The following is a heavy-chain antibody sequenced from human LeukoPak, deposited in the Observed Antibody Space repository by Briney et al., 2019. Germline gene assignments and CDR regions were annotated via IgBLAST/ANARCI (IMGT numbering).Heavy chain of an antibody. V-gene: IGHV3-7*01. D-gene: IGHD3-10*01. CDR1: GFTFSSSW. Sequence: GGSLRLSCAASGFTFSSSWMNWVRQTPGKGLEWVANIKQDGSEKYYVDSVKGRFTISRDNAKNSLFLQMNSLRAEDTALYYCARDFRGVPFDRWGQGTLVTVSS. J-gene: IGHJ4*02. CDR3: ARDFRGVPFDR. CDR2: IKQDGSEK.